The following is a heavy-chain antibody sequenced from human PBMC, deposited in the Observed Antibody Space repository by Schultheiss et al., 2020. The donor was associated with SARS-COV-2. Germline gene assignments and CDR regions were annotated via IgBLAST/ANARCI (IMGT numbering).Heavy chain of an antibody. Sequence: SETLSLTCAVYGGSFSGYYWSWIRQPPGKGLEWIGSIYYSGSTYYNPSLKSRVTISVDTSKNQFSLKLSSVTAADTAVYYCAKDVGDVVVVPAATYYYQYMDVWGKGTTVTVSS. CDR3: AKDVGDVVVVPAATYYYQYMDV. D-gene: IGHD2-2*01. V-gene: IGHV4-34*01. CDR1: GGSFSGYY. J-gene: IGHJ6*03. CDR2: IYYSGST.